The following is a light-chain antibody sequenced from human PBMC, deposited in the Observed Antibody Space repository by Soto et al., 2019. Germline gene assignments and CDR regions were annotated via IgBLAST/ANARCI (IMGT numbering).Light chain of an antibody. CDR3: QQSYSTPRT. V-gene: IGKV1-39*01. J-gene: IGKJ4*01. CDR2: AAS. CDR1: QSISNY. Sequence: DIQMTQSPSSLSASVGDRVTITCRASQSISNYLNWYQQKPGKAPQLLIYAASRLQSGVPSRFSGSGSGTDFTLTISSLQPEDFATYYCQQSYSTPRTFGGGTKVEI.